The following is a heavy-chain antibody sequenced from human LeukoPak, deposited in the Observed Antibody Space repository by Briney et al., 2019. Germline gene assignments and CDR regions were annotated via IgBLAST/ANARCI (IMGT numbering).Heavy chain of an antibody. CDR3: ARDLVQLWSKVY. Sequence: QSGGSLRLSCAASGFTFSHYEFNWVRQAPGKGLEWVSYISSSGRNIYYADSVKGRFTISRDNAKNSLYLQMNSLRAEDTAVYYCARDLVQLWSKVYWGQGTLVTVSS. J-gene: IGHJ4*02. V-gene: IGHV3-48*03. CDR1: GFTFSHYE. D-gene: IGHD5-18*01. CDR2: ISSSGRNI.